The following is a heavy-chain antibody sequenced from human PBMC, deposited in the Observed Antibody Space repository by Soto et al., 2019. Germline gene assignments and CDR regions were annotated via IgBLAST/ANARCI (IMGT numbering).Heavy chain of an antibody. Sequence: QITLKESGPTLVKPTQTLTLTCTFSGFSLSTSGVGVGWIRQPPGKALEWLAFLYWDDDRRYRPSLKSRLTITKDTNKNQVLPTMTNMDPVDTATYYCARTSVNWGSRGLVDYWGQGTLVTVAS. V-gene: IGHV2-5*02. J-gene: IGHJ4*02. CDR3: ARTSVNWGSRGLVDY. CDR1: GFSLSTSGVG. D-gene: IGHD7-27*01. CDR2: LYWDDDR.